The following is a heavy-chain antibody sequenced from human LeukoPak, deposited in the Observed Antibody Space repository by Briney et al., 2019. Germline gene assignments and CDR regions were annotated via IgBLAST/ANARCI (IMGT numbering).Heavy chain of an antibody. CDR2: IYYSGNT. CDR1: GHSISSTSFY. Sequence: SETLSLTCTVSGHSISSTSFYWGWIRQSPGKVLEWIGNIYYSGNTYYNPSLNSRVTMSVDTSMNQIALKVTSMTAADTAVYYCARLLSYDVLTDNYYKYYMDVWGEGTTVTVSS. J-gene: IGHJ6*03. V-gene: IGHV4-39*01. CDR3: ARLLSYDVLTDNYYKYYMDV. D-gene: IGHD3-9*01.